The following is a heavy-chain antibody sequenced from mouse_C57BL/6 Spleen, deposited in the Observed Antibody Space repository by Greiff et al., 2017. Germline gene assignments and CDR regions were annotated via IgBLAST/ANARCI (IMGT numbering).Heavy chain of an antibody. D-gene: IGHD1-1*01. J-gene: IGHJ3*01. V-gene: IGHV1-18*01. CDR2: INPNNGGT. CDR1: GYTFTDYN. Sequence: EVQLQQSGPELVKPGASVKIPCKASGYTFTDYNMDWVKQSHGKSLEWIGDINPNNGGTIYNQKFKGKATLTVDKSSSTAYMERRSLTSEDTAVYYCARRAHYYGSTWFAYWGQGTLVTVSA. CDR3: ARRAHYYGSTWFAY.